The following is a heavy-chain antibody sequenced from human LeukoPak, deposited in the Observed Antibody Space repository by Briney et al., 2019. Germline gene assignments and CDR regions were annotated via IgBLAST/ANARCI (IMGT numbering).Heavy chain of an antibody. Sequence: ASVKVSCKASGYTFTNYDINWVRQATGQGLEWMGWMNPNSGNTAYAQKFQGRVTITTSTSISTAYMELSSLRTDDTAVYYCTRGRATVTIPWLRPWGQGTLVTVSS. CDR2: MNPNSGNT. CDR1: GYTFTNYD. D-gene: IGHD4-17*01. V-gene: IGHV1-8*03. CDR3: TRGRATVTIPWLRP. J-gene: IGHJ5*02.